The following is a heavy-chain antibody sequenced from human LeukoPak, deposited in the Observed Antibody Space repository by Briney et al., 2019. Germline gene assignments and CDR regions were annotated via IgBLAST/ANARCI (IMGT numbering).Heavy chain of an antibody. CDR2: INPSGGST. V-gene: IGHV1-46*01. Sequence: VSGKVSCKASGSTVSNYRVHGVRQAAGQGLGLMGIINPSGGSTNYTQKLQGRVTTARDSSTSKVYMEVTSLRPDDTAQYYCAPDEGSGGDDSGIDVWGQGNTVSVSS. J-gene: IGHJ6*02. CDR3: APDEGSGGDDSGIDV. CDR1: GSTVSNYR. D-gene: IGHD1-1*01.